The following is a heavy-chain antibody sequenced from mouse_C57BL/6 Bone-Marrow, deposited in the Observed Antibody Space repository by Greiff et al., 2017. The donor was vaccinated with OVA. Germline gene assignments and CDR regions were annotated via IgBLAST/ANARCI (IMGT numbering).Heavy chain of an antibody. Sequence: QVQLQQSGAELVRPGTSVKMSCKASGYTFTNYWIGWAKQRPGHGLEWIGDIYPGGGYTNYNEKFKGKATLTADKSSSTAYMQFSSLTSEDSAIYYCARWNYSNSYYFDYWGRGTTLTVSS. V-gene: IGHV1-63*01. CDR3: ARWNYSNSYYFDY. D-gene: IGHD2-5*01. CDR1: GYTFTNYW. CDR2: IYPGGGYT. J-gene: IGHJ2*01.